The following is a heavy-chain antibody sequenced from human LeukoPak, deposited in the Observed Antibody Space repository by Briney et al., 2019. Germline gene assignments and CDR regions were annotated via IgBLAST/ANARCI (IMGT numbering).Heavy chain of an antibody. Sequence: ASLKVSCTSSGFTFTDHYIHWVRQGPGQGLEWMGYIGPHSTFTSSPQEFQGRVTMTRDASMSTAYMELTRLTSDDTAVDYCVREGEGPLSKDFDYWGQGTLVTVCS. CDR3: VREGEGPLSKDFDY. D-gene: IGHD2/OR15-2a*01. CDR2: IGPHSTFT. CDR1: GFTFTDHY. V-gene: IGHV1-2*02. J-gene: IGHJ4*02.